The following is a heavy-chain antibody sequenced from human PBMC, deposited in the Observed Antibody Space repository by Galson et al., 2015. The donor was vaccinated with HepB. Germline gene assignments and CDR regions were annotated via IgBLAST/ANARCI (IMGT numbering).Heavy chain of an antibody. V-gene: IGHV3-30-3*01. CDR2: ISYDGSNK. J-gene: IGHJ3*02. D-gene: IGHD2/OR15-2a*01. CDR1: GFTFSSYA. Sequence: SLRLSCAASGFTFSSYAMHWVRQAPGKGLEWVAVISYDGSNKYYADSVKGRFTISRDNSKNTLYLQMNSLRAEDTAVYYCWGDGTLSDAFDIWGQGTMVTVSS. CDR3: WGDGTLSDAFDI.